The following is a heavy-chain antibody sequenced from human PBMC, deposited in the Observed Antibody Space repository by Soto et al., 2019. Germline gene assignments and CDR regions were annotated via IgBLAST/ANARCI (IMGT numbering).Heavy chain of an antibody. J-gene: IGHJ4*02. CDR2: IYTPGST. V-gene: IGHV3-53*02. D-gene: IGHD1-26*01. CDR3: ARGLVGSATAFAF. CDR1: GFTVSSSY. Sequence: EVQVVETGGGLIQPGGYLRLSCAASGFTVSSSYMSWVRQAPGKGLEWVSSIYTPGSTYYADSVKGRFTISRDNSQNTLHLQMNSLRAEDTAVYYCARGLVGSATAFAFWGQGTLVTGSS.